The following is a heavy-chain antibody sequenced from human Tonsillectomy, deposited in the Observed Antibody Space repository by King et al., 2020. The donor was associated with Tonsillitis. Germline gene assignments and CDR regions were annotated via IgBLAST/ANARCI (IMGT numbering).Heavy chain of an antibody. CDR1: GFTFSSYA. CDR2: ISGSGGST. V-gene: IGHV3-23*04. Sequence: VQLVESGGGLVQPGGSLRVSCAASGFTFSSYAMSWFRQAPGKGLEWVSAISGSGGSTYYADSVKGRFTISRDNSKNTLYLQVNSRRAQDTAVYYCAKEFIAAASNTLGYFDYWGQGTLVTVSS. D-gene: IGHD6-13*01. J-gene: IGHJ4*02. CDR3: AKEFIAAASNTLGYFDY.